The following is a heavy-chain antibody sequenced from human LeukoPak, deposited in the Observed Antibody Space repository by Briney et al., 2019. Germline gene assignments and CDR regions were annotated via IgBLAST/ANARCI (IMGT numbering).Heavy chain of an antibody. V-gene: IGHV4-39*01. CDR1: GGSISSSSYY. Sequence: SETLSLTCTVSGGSISSSSYYWGWIRQPPGKGLEGIGSIYYSGSTYYNPSLKSRVTISVDTSKNQFSLKLSSVTAADTAVYYCARHGGYSYGYWPDYWGQGTLVTVSS. CDR2: IYYSGST. D-gene: IGHD5-18*01. J-gene: IGHJ4*02. CDR3: ARHGGYSYGYWPDY.